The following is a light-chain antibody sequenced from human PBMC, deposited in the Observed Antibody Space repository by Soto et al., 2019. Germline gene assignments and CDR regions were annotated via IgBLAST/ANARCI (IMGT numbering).Light chain of an antibody. J-gene: IGLJ1*01. CDR1: SSDVGGYNY. Sequence: QSVLAQPRSVSGSPGQSVTISCTGTSSDVGGYNYVSWYQQHPGKAPKLMIYDVSKRPSGVPDRFSGSKSGNTASLTVSGLQAVDEADYYCRSFTSSSTRVFGTGTKVTVL. V-gene: IGLV2-11*01. CDR2: DVS. CDR3: RSFTSSSTRV.